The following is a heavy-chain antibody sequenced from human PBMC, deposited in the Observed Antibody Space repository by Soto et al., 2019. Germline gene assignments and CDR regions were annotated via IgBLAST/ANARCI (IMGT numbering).Heavy chain of an antibody. V-gene: IGHV4-30-4*01. CDR3: ARVAVAGTRVDY. CDR2: IFDSGTT. D-gene: IGHD6-19*01. J-gene: IGHJ4*02. Sequence: PSETLSLTCTFSGGSITSDYSCWSWIRQPPGEGLEWIGHIFDSGTTYTNPSLRSQVAISLDTSKNQFSLKLNSVTAADTAVYYCARVAVAGTRVDYWGQGTLVTVSS. CDR1: GGSITSDYSC.